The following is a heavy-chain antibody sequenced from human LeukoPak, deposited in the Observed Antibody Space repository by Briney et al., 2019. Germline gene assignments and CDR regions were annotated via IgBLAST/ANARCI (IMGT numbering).Heavy chain of an antibody. Sequence: GGSLRLSCAASGFTFSSYGMSWVRQAPGKGLEWVSAISGSGGSTYYADSVKGRFTISRDNSKNTLYLQMNSLRAEDTAVYYCAKMSGYDIYYFDYWGQGTLVTVSS. J-gene: IGHJ4*02. CDR2: ISGSGGST. D-gene: IGHD5-12*01. V-gene: IGHV3-23*01. CDR3: AKMSGYDIYYFDY. CDR1: GFTFSSYG.